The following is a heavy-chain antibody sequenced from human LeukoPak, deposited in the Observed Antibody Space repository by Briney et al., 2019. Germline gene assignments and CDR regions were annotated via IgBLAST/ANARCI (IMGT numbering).Heavy chain of an antibody. CDR1: GFTFSSYG. Sequence: PGGPLRLSCAASGFTFSSYGMHWVRQAPGKGLEWVAVISYDGSNKYYADSVKGRFTISRDNSKNTLYLQMNSLRAEDTAVYYCAKWGLTGTTSFWYFDLWGRGTLVTVSS. D-gene: IGHD1-20*01. J-gene: IGHJ2*01. CDR2: ISYDGSNK. V-gene: IGHV3-30*18. CDR3: AKWGLTGTTSFWYFDL.